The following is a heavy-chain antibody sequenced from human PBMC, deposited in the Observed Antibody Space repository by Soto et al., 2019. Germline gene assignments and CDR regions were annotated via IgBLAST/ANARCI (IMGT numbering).Heavy chain of an antibody. CDR1: GFTFSSYG. D-gene: IGHD3-22*01. CDR3: AAHKEYYYDSSGYYSHFDY. V-gene: IGHV3-30*03. J-gene: IGHJ4*02. Sequence: PGGSLRLSCAASGFTFSSYGMHWVRQAPGKGLEWVAVISYDGSNKYYADSVKGRFTISRDNSKNTLYLQMNSLRAEDTAVYYCAAHKEYYYDSSGYYSHFDYWGQGPLVTVSS. CDR2: ISYDGSNK.